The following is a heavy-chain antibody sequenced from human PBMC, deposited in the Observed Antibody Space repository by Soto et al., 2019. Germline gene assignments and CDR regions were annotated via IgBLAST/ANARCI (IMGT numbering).Heavy chain of an antibody. CDR2: IYYSGYT. CDR3: ARHNGPLYVGYYYDMDV. CDR1: GGSITSSTYY. Sequence: SDTLSLTCTVSGGSITSSTYYWGCIRQPPGKGLEWIGSIYYSGYTYYNPSLKSRVTISVDTSKNQFSLKLSSVTAADTAVYYCARHNGPLYVGYYYDMDVWGQGTTVT. V-gene: IGHV4-39*01. D-gene: IGHD3-16*01. J-gene: IGHJ6*02.